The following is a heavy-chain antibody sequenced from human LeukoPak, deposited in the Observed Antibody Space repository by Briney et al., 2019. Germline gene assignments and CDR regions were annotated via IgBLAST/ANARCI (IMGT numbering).Heavy chain of an antibody. V-gene: IGHV3-43*01. J-gene: IGHJ4*02. CDR3: ARERRRVIDY. CDR2: ITWDGGST. D-gene: IGHD1-26*01. Sequence: GGSLRLSCAASGFTFDDYTMHWVRHVPGKGLQWVSLITWDGGSTFYADSVKGRFTISRDNSKKSLSLQMYGLSTEDTALYYCARERRRVIDYWGQGTLVAVSS. CDR1: GFTFDDYT.